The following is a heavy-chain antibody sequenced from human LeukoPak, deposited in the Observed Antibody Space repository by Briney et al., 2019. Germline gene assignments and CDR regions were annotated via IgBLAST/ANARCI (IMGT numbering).Heavy chain of an antibody. J-gene: IGHJ6*03. D-gene: IGHD2-15*01. CDR3: AREGRYCSGGSCSGRGKSGYYYYYYMDV. Sequence: SVKVSCKASGGTFSSYAISWVRQAPGQGLEWMGGIIPIFGTANYAQKFQGRVTITADKSTSTAYMELSSLRSEDTAVYYCAREGRYCSGGSCSGRGKSGYYYYYYMDVWGKGTTVTISS. CDR2: IIPIFGTA. CDR1: GGTFSSYA. V-gene: IGHV1-69*06.